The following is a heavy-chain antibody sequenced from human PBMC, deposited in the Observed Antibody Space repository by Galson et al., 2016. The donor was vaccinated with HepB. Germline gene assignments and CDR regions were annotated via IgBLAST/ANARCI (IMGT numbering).Heavy chain of an antibody. CDR2: MHPNNGGT. D-gene: IGHD2-8*01. CDR3: AGGSAMGSTKSVAH. Sequence: SVKVSCKASGYAFTGNYIHWVRQAPGQGLECMGWMHPNNGGTNYAPKFQGRVTMTTDTSTSTAYMELSGLTFDDTAVYYCAGGSAMGSTKSVAHWGQGTLVTVSS. J-gene: IGHJ5*02. V-gene: IGHV1-2*02. CDR1: GYAFTGNY.